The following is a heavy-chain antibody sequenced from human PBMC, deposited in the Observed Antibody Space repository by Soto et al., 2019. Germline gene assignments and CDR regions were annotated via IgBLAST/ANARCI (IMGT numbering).Heavy chain of an antibody. CDR3: AAIKIYYYDSSGYYDFSY. V-gene: IGHV1-46*03. CDR2: INPSGGST. CDR1: GYTFTSYY. Sequence: ASVKVSCKASGYTFTSYYMHWVRQAPGQGLEWMGIINPSGGSTSYAQKFQGRVTMTRDTSTSTVYMELSSLRSEDTAVYYCAAIKIYYYDSSGYYDFSYWGQGTLVTVS. J-gene: IGHJ4*02. D-gene: IGHD3-22*01.